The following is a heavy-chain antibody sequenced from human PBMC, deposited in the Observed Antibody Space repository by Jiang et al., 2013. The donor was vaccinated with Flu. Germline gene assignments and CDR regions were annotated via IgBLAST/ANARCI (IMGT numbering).Heavy chain of an antibody. V-gene: IGHV2-26*01. CDR3: ARRAGGYSYGPYYYYGMDV. Sequence: KPTQTLTLTCTVSGFSLSNARMGVSWIRQPPGKALEWLAHIFSNDEKSYSTSLKSRLTISKDTSKSQVVLTMTNMDPVDTATYYCARRAGGYSYGPYYYYGMDVWGQGTTVTVSS. D-gene: IGHD5-18*01. CDR1: GFSLSNARMG. CDR2: IFSNDEK. J-gene: IGHJ6*02.